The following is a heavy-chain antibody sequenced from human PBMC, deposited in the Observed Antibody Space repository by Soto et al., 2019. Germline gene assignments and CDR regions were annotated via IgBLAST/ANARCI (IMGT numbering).Heavy chain of an antibody. CDR2: ISYDGNNK. CDR1: GFTFSSYG. D-gene: IGHD4-17*01. Sequence: GGSLRLSCAASGFTFSSYGMHWVRQAPGKGLEWVAVISYDGNNKYYADTVKGRITISRDNSKNTLYLQMNSLRTKDTAVYYCAKEGGPSGDHDFWGQGTLVTVSS. J-gene: IGHJ4*02. V-gene: IGHV3-30*18. CDR3: AKEGGPSGDHDF.